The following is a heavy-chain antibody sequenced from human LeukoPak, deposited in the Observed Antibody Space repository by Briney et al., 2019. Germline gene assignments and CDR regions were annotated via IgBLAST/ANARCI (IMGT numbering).Heavy chain of an antibody. CDR3: ARGPNGMSYSSGWYGSYYYYYYMDV. CDR2: IYYSGST. Sequence: PSETLSLTCTVSGGSISSYYWSWIRQPPGKGLEWVGYIYYSGSTNYTPSLKSRVTISVDTSKNHFSLKLSSVTAADTAVYYCARGPNGMSYSSGWYGSYYYYYYMDVWGKGTTVTVSS. D-gene: IGHD6-19*01. J-gene: IGHJ6*03. CDR1: GGSISSYY. V-gene: IGHV4-59*08.